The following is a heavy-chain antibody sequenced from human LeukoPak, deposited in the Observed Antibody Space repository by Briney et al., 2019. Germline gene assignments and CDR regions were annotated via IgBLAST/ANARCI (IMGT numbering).Heavy chain of an antibody. CDR3: ASSYSSGWNWFDP. V-gene: IGHV4-34*01. Sequence: SETLSLTCAVYGGSFSGYYWSWIRQPPGKGLGWIVEINHSGSTNYNPSLKSRVTISVDTSKNQFSLKLSSVTAADTAVYYCASSYSSGWNWFDPWGQGTLVTVSS. CDR1: GGSFSGYY. CDR2: INHSGST. J-gene: IGHJ5*02. D-gene: IGHD6-19*01.